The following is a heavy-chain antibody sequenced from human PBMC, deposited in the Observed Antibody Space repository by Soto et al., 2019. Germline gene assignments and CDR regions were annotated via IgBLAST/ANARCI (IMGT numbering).Heavy chain of an antibody. CDR1: GFTFSSYW. D-gene: IGHD3-3*01. CDR3: AREGSGVFGVHHDAFDI. J-gene: IGHJ3*02. V-gene: IGHV3-7*01. Sequence: QPGGSLRLSCAASGFTFSSYWMSWVRQAPGKGLEWVANIKQDGSEKYYVDSVKGRFTISRDNAKNSLYLQMNSLRAEDTAVYYCAREGSGVFGVHHDAFDIWGQGTMVTVSS. CDR2: IKQDGSEK.